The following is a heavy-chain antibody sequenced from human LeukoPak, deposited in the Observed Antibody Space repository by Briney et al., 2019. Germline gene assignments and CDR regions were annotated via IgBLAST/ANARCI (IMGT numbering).Heavy chain of an antibody. V-gene: IGHV3-53*01. CDR1: GFTVSSNY. CDR2: IYTSGST. CDR3: TRSIWYFDY. J-gene: IGHJ4*02. Sequence: GGSLRLSCSASGFTVSSNYMSWVRQAPGKGLECVALIYTSGSTNHADSVKGRFTISRDNSKNTLYLQMNNLRPEDTAVYYCTRSIWYFDYWGQGTLVTVSS.